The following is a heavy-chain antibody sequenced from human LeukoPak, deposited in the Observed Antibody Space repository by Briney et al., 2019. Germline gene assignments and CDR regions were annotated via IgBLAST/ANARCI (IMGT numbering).Heavy chain of an antibody. J-gene: IGHJ4*02. CDR1: GCSFSSYW. CDR3: AGEPRQLAY. D-gene: IGHD6-6*01. CDR2: INEVGSDT. V-gene: IGHV3-7*03. Sequence: GGSLRLSCAVSGCSFSSYWMSSVRQVPGKGLEWVSSINEVGSDTRYADSVRGRFTISRDNAKNSLYLQMNSLTVEDTATYYCAGEPRQLAYWGQGTLVTVSS.